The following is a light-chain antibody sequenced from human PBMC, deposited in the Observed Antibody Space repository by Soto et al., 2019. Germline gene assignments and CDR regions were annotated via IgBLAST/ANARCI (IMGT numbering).Light chain of an antibody. V-gene: IGKV3-15*01. Sequence: EIVMTQSPATLSVSPGERATLSCRASQSVTSNLAWYQQKPDQAPRLLIYGASTRATGIPARFSGSGSGTEFTLFISSLQFEDFAGYYCQQYNNWPPTFGQGTRLEIK. CDR3: QQYNNWPPT. CDR2: GAS. J-gene: IGKJ5*01. CDR1: QSVTSN.